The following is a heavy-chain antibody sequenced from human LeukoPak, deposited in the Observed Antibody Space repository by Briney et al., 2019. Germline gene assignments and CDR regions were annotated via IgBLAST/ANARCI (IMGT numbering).Heavy chain of an antibody. V-gene: IGHV1-69*06. J-gene: IGHJ4*02. CDR2: IIPIFGTA. CDR1: GGTFSSYA. D-gene: IGHD6-13*01. CDR3: ARDLVAGAAAGIGDSAGIDYGD. Sequence: GSSVKVSCKASGGTFSSYAISWVRQAPGQGLEWMGGIIPIFGTANYAQKFQGRVTITADKSTSTAYMELSSLRSEDTAVYYCARDLVAGAAAGIGDSAGIDYGDWGQGTLVTVSS.